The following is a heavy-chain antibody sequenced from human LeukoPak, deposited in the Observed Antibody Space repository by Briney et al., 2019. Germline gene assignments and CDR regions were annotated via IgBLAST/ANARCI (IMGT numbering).Heavy chain of an antibody. V-gene: IGHV3-23*01. D-gene: IGHD6-19*01. Sequence: GGSLRLSCAASGFTFSTYAMSWVRQAPGKGLEWVSAISGSGGNTYYADSVKGRLTISRDNSKNTLYLQMNSLRVEDTAVYYCAKIAVAGTSDYWGQGTLVTVSS. CDR2: ISGSGGNT. J-gene: IGHJ4*02. CDR1: GFTFSTYA. CDR3: AKIAVAGTSDY.